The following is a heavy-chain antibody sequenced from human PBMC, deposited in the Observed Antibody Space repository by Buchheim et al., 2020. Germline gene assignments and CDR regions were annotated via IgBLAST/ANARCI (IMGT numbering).Heavy chain of an antibody. Sequence: QVQLVQSGAEVKKPGASVKVSCKASGYTFTSYYMHWVRQAPGQGLEWMGIINPSGGSTSYAQKFQGRVSMTRDTSTSTGYMELSSLRSEDTAVYYCARDSEYCSSTSCYNRGWFDPWGQGTL. D-gene: IGHD2-2*02. CDR3: ARDSEYCSSTSCYNRGWFDP. CDR2: INPSGGST. J-gene: IGHJ5*02. V-gene: IGHV1-46*01. CDR1: GYTFTSYY.